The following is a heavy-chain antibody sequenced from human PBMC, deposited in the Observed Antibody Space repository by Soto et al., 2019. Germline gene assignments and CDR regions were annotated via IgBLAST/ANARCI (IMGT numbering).Heavy chain of an antibody. CDR2: IYYSGST. D-gene: IGHD4-17*01. Sequence: SETLSLTCTVSGGSISSYYWSWIRQPPGKGLEWIGYIYYSGSTNYNPSLKSRVTISVDTSKNQFSLKLSSVTAADTAVYYCARDPHYGDYEYYFDYWGQGTLVT. CDR1: GGSISSYY. J-gene: IGHJ4*02. CDR3: ARDPHYGDYEYYFDY. V-gene: IGHV4-59*01.